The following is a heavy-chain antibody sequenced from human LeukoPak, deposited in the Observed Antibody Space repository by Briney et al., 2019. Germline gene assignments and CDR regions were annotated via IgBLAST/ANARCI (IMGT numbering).Heavy chain of an antibody. J-gene: IGHJ4*02. Sequence: GASVKVSCKVSGYTLTELSMHWVRQAPGKGLEWMGGFDPEDGETIYAQKLQGRVTMTEDTSTDTAYMELSSLRPEDTAVYYCMTMGSGYPDYWGQGTLVTVSS. CDR1: GYTLTELS. CDR2: FDPEDGET. D-gene: IGHD6-25*01. CDR3: MTMGSGYPDY. V-gene: IGHV1-24*01.